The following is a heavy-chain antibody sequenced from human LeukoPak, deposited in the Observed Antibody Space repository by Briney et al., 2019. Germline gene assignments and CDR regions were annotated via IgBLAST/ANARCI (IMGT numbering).Heavy chain of an antibody. CDR3: ARDTTTVVTPQYYGMDV. J-gene: IGHJ6*02. CDR2: INHSGST. CDR1: GGSFSGYY. D-gene: IGHD4-23*01. V-gene: IGHV4-34*01. Sequence: SETLSLTCAVYGGSFSGYYWSWIRQPPGKGLEWIGEINHSGSTNYNPSLKSRVTISVDTSKNQFSLKLSSVTAADTAVYYCARDTTTVVTPQYYGMDVWGQGTTVTVSS.